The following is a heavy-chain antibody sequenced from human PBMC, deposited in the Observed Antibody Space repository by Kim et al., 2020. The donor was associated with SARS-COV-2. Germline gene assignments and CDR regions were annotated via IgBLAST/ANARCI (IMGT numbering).Heavy chain of an antibody. CDR1: GYTFTSYD. CDR3: ARGIYYGSGSYAYYYGMDV. D-gene: IGHD3-10*01. CDR2: MNPNSGNT. Sequence: ASVKVSCKASGYTFTSYDINWVRQATGQGLECMGWMNPNSGNTGYAQKSQGRVTMTRNTSISTAYMELSSLRSEDTAVYYCARGIYYGSGSYAYYYGMDVWGQGTTVTVSS. J-gene: IGHJ6*02. V-gene: IGHV1-8*01.